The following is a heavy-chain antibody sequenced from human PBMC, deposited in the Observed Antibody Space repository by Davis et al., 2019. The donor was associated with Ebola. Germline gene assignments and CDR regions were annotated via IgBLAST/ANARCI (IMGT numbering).Heavy chain of an antibody. CDR2: INHSGST. CDR3: ASAPGRFLGWWDDS. V-gene: IGHV4-34*01. CDR1: GGSLSGFH. Sequence: SETLSLTCAVYGGSLSGFHWSWIRQPPGQGLEWIGEINHSGSTSYNPSLKSRVTISVDTSKNQFSLKVTSVTAADTAVYFCASAPGRFLGWWDDSWGQGTLVSVSS. D-gene: IGHD3-3*01. J-gene: IGHJ4*02.